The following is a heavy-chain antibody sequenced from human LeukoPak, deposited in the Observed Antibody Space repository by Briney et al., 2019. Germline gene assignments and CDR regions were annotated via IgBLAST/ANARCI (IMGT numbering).Heavy chain of an antibody. Sequence: GGSLRLSCAASGFIFNDYYMGWIRQAPGKGLEWLSYINIGGTNTHYADSVKGRFTISRDNAKKSLYLEMNNLRAEDTAVYYCATDGAGFDTWGQGVLVTVSS. CDR3: ATDGAGFDT. J-gene: IGHJ5*02. CDR1: GFIFNDYY. V-gene: IGHV3-11*01. CDR2: INIGGTNT.